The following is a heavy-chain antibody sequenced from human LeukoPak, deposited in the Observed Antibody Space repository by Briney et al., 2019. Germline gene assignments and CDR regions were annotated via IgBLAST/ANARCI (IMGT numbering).Heavy chain of an antibody. Sequence: GSLRLSCAASRFTFSNYWMNWVRQAPRHEVRCWADIEHAARHKYSAASVTGRFTISRDNSKNPLYLQMNSLRAEDTAVYYCAKDRLRAHYYYYMDVWGKGTTVTVSS. V-gene: IGHV3-7*01. CDR1: RFTFSNYW. CDR2: IEHAARHK. D-gene: IGHD3-16*01. CDR3: AKDRLRAHYYYYMDV. J-gene: IGHJ6*03.